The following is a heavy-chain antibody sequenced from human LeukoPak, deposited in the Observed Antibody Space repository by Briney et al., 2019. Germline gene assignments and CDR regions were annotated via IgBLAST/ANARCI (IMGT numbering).Heavy chain of an antibody. CDR1: GFTFSSYA. Sequence: PGGSLRLSCAASGFTFSSYAMSWVRQAPGKGLEYVSAISSNGGSTYYANSVKGRFTISRDNSKNTLYLQMGSLRAEDMAVYYCARLSMVRGDIRDYWGQGTLVTVSS. D-gene: IGHD3-10*01. CDR3: ARLSMVRGDIRDY. CDR2: ISSNGGST. J-gene: IGHJ4*02. V-gene: IGHV3-64*01.